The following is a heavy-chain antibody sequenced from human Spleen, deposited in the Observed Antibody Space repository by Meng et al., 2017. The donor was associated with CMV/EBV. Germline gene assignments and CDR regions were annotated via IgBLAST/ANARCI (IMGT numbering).Heavy chain of an antibody. Sequence: ASVKVSCKASGYTFTGYYMHWVRQAPGQGLEWTGWINPNSGGTNYAQKFQGRVTMTRDTSISTAYMELSRLRSDDTAVYYCARDQYSSSWPTYYYYGKDVWGQGTTVTVSS. D-gene: IGHD6-13*01. V-gene: IGHV1-2*02. CDR3: ARDQYSSSWPTYYYYGKDV. CDR2: INPNSGGT. J-gene: IGHJ6*02. CDR1: GYTFTGYY.